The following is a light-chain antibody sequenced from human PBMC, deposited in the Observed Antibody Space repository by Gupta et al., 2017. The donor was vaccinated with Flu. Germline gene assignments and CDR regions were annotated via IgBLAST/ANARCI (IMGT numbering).Light chain of an antibody. CDR2: EAT. CDR1: SSNIGRYNN. Sequence: QSPLTQPPSASGSPGKAVATSCNGTSSNIGRYNNVSCYEQYPGKSPNLIIYEATKRPSGVPDRFSGSKSGNTASLTVSRLQAEDEADYYCSSYGYSRVFGTGTKVTVL. V-gene: IGLV2-8*01. J-gene: IGLJ1*01. CDR3: SSYGYSRV.